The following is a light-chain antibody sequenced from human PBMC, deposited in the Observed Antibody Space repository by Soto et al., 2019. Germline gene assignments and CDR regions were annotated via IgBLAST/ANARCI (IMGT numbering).Light chain of an antibody. J-gene: IGLJ3*02. Sequence: QSALTQPASVSGSPGQSLTISCTGTITDVGSYNLVSWYQQHPGKAPKLIIYEVSKRPSGVSNRFSGSKSGNTASLTISGLQAEDEADYYCCSYAGSSTWVFGGGTKLTVL. CDR3: CSYAGSSTWV. CDR1: ITDVGSYNL. CDR2: EVS. V-gene: IGLV2-23*02.